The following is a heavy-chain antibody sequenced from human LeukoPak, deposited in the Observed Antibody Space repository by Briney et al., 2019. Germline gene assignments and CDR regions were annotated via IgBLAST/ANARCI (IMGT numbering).Heavy chain of an antibody. CDR2: TSGSGGST. CDR1: GGSFSGYY. V-gene: IGHV3-23*01. CDR3: AKAGVRAPSSLSKPNDY. J-gene: IGHJ4*02. D-gene: IGHD3-10*01. Sequence: PSETLSLTCAVYGGSFSGYYWSWIRQAPGKGLEWVSATSGSGGSTYYADSVKGRFTISRDNSKNTLYLQMNSLRAEDTAVYYCAKAGVRAPSSLSKPNDYWGQGTLVTVSS.